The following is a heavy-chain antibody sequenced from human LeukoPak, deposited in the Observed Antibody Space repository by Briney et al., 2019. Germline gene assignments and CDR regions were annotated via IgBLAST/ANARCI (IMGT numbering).Heavy chain of an antibody. CDR3: AREERYYYDSSGYYYSDY. J-gene: IGHJ4*02. Sequence: SVKVSCKASGGTFSSYAISWVRQAPGQGLEWMGRIIPILGIANYAQKFQGRVTITADKSTSTAYMELSSLRSEDTAVYYCAREERYYYDSSGYYYSDYWGQGTLVTVSS. D-gene: IGHD3-22*01. CDR2: IIPILGIA. V-gene: IGHV1-69*04. CDR1: GGTFSSYA.